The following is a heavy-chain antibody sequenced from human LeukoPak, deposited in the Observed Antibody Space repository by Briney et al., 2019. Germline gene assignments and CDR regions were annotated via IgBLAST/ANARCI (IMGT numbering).Heavy chain of an antibody. Sequence: KPSETLSLTCGVYGGSFSDYSWSWIRQPPGKGLEWIGDINHSGSTNYKPSLKSRVTISVDTSKNQFSLELSSVTAADTAVYYCARGKKQSPPIVRLSYGSGRRYFFDYWGQGALVTVSS. CDR3: ARGKKQSPPIVRLSYGSGRRYFFDY. CDR1: GGSFSDYS. V-gene: IGHV4-34*01. J-gene: IGHJ4*02. D-gene: IGHD3-10*01. CDR2: INHSGST.